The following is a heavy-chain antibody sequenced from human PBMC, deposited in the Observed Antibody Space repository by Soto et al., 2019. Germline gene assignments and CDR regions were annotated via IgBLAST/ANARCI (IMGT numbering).Heavy chain of an antibody. CDR1: GGTFSSYT. V-gene: IGHV1-69*02. Sequence: QVQLVQSGAEVTKPGSSVKVSCKASGGTFSSYTISWVRQAPGQGLEWMGRIIPILGIANYAQKFQGRVTSTADKSTSTAYMELSSLRSEDTAVYYCARGDYDILTGYNYGMDVWGQGTTVTVSS. J-gene: IGHJ6*02. CDR2: IIPILGIA. D-gene: IGHD3-9*01. CDR3: ARGDYDILTGYNYGMDV.